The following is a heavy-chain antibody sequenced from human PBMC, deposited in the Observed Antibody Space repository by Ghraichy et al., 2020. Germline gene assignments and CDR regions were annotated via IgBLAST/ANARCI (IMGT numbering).Heavy chain of an antibody. CDR2: ISGSGGST. V-gene: IGHV3-23*01. CDR1: GFTFSSYA. D-gene: IGHD3-22*01. Sequence: GGSLRLSCAASGFTFSSYAMSWVRQAPGKGLEWVSAISGSGGSTYYADSVKGRFTISRDNSKNTLYLQMNSLRAEDTAVYYCAKGQFYAWGVWGGSFQDDSSGKKGILESILLDDYWGQGTLVTVSS. CDR3: AKGQFYAWGVWGGSFQDDSSGKKGILESILLDDY. J-gene: IGHJ4*02.